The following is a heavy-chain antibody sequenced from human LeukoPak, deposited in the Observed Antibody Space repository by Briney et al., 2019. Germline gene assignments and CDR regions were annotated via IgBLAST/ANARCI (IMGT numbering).Heavy chain of an antibody. CDR2: INHSGST. CDR3: ARGPTGYSSLGV. Sequence: SETLSLTCAVYGGSFSGYYWSWIRQPPGKGLEWIGEINHSGSTNYNPSLKSRVTISVDTSKNQFSLKLSSVTAADTAVYYCARGPTGYSSLGVWGKGTTVTVPS. V-gene: IGHV4-34*01. CDR1: GGSFSGYY. J-gene: IGHJ6*04. D-gene: IGHD6-19*01.